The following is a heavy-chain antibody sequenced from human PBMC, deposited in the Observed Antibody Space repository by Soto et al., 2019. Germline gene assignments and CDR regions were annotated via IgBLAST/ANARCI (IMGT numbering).Heavy chain of an antibody. CDR1: GYTFTALY. J-gene: IGHJ5*02. CDR3: TTLRLDP. Sequence: ASVKVSCKASGYTFTALYMNWVRQAPGQGLEWMGWVNPNTGLTRYAQKFQDRVTMTRDTSINTAYMELRGLTSDDTAVYYCTTLRLDPWGQGTLVTVSS. D-gene: IGHD3-9*01. CDR2: VNPNTGLT. V-gene: IGHV1-2*02.